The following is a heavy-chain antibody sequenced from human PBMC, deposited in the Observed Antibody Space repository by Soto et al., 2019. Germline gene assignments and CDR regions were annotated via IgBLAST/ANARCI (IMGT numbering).Heavy chain of an antibody. CDR1: GYSTSSGYY. CDR2: ISHSGTT. Sequence: SETRSLTCAVSGYSTSSGYYWGWLRQPPGKGLEWIGSISHSGTTYYNPSLKSPVTISADTSKNQFSLKLSSVTAADTAVYYCARDFQLLGYCSSTSCYNRFAPWGLGTLVT. CDR3: ARDFQLLGYCSSTSCYNRFAP. V-gene: IGHV4-38-2*02. D-gene: IGHD2-2*03. J-gene: IGHJ5*02.